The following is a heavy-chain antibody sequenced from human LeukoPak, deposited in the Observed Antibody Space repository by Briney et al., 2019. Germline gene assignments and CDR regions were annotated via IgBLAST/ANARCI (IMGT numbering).Heavy chain of an antibody. CDR2: MYYSGST. J-gene: IGHJ5*02. Sequence: LSLTCTVSGGSISSGDYYWSWIRQPPGKGLEWIAYMYYSGSTYYNPSLKSRVTMSADTSKNQLSLKLSSVTAADTAVYYCARPYYYDSRIDPWGQGILVTVSS. V-gene: IGHV4-30-4*01. CDR3: ARPYYYDSRIDP. D-gene: IGHD3-22*01. CDR1: GGSISSGDYY.